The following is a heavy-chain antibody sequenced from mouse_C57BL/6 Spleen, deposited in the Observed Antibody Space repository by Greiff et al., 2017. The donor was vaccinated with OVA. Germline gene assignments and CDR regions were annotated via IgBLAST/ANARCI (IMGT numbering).Heavy chain of an antibody. Sequence: VMLVESGPGLVQPSQSLSITCTVSGFSLTSYGVHWVRQSPGKGLEWLGVIWSGGSTDYNAAFISRLSISKDNSKSQVFLKMSSLQADDTAIYYCAKDSSSSVYFDYWGQGTTLTVSS. CDR3: AKDSSSSVYFDY. D-gene: IGHD1-1*01. CDR2: IWSGGST. J-gene: IGHJ2*01. V-gene: IGHV2-2*01. CDR1: GFSLTSYG.